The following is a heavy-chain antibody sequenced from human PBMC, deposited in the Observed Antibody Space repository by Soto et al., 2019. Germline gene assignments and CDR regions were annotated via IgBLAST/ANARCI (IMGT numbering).Heavy chain of an antibody. CDR3: GGGSIDTIEGVFDT. Sequence: GGSLRLSCAASGFTFSSYAMHWVRQAPGKGLEWVAVISYDGSNKYYADSVKGRFTISRDNSKNTLYLQMNSLRAEDTAVYYCGGGSIDTIEGVFDTCGQRKMVTFPS. V-gene: IGHV3-30-3*01. CDR1: GFTFSSYA. CDR2: ISYDGSNK. D-gene: IGHD3-16*01. J-gene: IGHJ3*02.